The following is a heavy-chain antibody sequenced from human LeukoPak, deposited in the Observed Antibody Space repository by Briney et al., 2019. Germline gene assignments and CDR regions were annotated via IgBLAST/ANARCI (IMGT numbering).Heavy chain of an antibody. D-gene: IGHD1-26*01. V-gene: IGHV3-73*01. CDR2: IESKAKNCAT. CDR1: GLTFSDCA. Sequence: GGSLRLSCAASGLTFSDCAMHWVRQASGKGLEWVGLIESKAKNCATAYAASVKGTFTISRDESKNMAYLQMNSLKTDDTAVYYCTRDGGSYSHLDYWGQGTLVTVSS. CDR3: TRDGGSYSHLDY. J-gene: IGHJ4*02.